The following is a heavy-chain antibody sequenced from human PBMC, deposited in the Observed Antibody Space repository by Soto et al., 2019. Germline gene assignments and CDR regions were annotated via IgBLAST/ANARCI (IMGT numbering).Heavy chain of an antibody. V-gene: IGHV3-30*03. D-gene: IGHD4-17*01. J-gene: IGHJ4*02. CDR2: ISYDGSNK. CDR3: ARDYGDFDY. CDR1: GFTFSSYG. Sequence: QVQLVEPGGGVVQPGRSLRLSCAASGFTFSSYGMHWVRQAPGKGLEWVAVISYDGSNKYYADSVKGRFTISRDNSKNTLYLQMNSLRAEDTAVYYCARDYGDFDYWGQGTLVTVSS.